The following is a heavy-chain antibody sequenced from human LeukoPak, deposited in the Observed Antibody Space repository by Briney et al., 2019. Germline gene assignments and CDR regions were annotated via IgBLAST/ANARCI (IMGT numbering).Heavy chain of an antibody. D-gene: IGHD2-2*01. Sequence: ASVKVSCKASGYTFTGYYMHWVRQAPGQGLEWMGWINPNSGGTNYAQKFQGRVTMTRDTSISTAYMELSRLRSDDTAVYYCAALGHCDSTSCFGPIDFWGQGTLVTVSS. J-gene: IGHJ4*02. CDR1: GYTFTGYY. V-gene: IGHV1-2*02. CDR2: INPNSGGT. CDR3: AALGHCDSTSCFGPIDF.